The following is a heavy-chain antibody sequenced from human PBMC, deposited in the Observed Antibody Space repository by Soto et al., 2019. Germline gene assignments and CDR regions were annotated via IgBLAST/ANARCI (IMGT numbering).Heavy chain of an antibody. Sequence: EVQLLESGGGLVQPGGSLRLSCAASGFTFSSYAMSWVRQAPGKGLEWVSAISGSGGSTYYADSVKGRFTISRDNSKNTLYLQMNSLRAEDTAVYYCAKDRERGSSXYWFGYFQHWGQGTLVTVSS. CDR2: ISGSGGST. D-gene: IGHD6-13*01. J-gene: IGHJ1*01. CDR1: GFTFSSYA. V-gene: IGHV3-23*01. CDR3: AKDRERGSSXYWFGYFQH.